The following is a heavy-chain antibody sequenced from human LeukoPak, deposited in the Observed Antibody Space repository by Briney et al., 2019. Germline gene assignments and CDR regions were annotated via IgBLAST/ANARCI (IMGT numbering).Heavy chain of an antibody. J-gene: IGHJ4*02. Sequence: GGSLRLSCVASGFTFGDYSMHWVRQAPGKGPEWVAVIAYDGRTKEYADSVKGRFTISRDTSKNTLYVQINSLRDEDTAMYHWARGDLAKTSMVTRHFDYWGQGTLVTVAS. V-gene: IGHV3-30-3*01. CDR2: IAYDGRTK. D-gene: IGHD5-18*01. CDR3: ARGDLAKTSMVTRHFDY. CDR1: GFTFGDYS.